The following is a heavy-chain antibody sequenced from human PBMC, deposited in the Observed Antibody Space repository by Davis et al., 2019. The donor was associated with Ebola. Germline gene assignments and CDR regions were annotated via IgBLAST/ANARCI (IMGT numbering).Heavy chain of an antibody. CDR3: VRGYSSSWYDLGGYNWFDP. V-gene: IGHV1-18*01. CDR1: RYTFTSYG. J-gene: IGHJ5*02. CDR2: ISAYNGNT. D-gene: IGHD6-13*01. Sequence: AASVKVSCKASRYTFTSYGISRVRQAPGQGLEWMGWISAYNGNTNYAQKFQGRVTMTRDTSTSTVYMELSSLRSEDTAVYYCVRGYSSSWYDLGGYNWFDPWGQGTLVTVPS.